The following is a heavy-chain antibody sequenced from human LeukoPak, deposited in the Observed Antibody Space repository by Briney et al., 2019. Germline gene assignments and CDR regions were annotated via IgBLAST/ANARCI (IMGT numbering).Heavy chain of an antibody. J-gene: IGHJ3*02. CDR1: GFTFSSYA. D-gene: IGHD3-10*01. CDR3: ARGSSGRPPLAGTPGAFDI. CDR2: ISYDGSNK. V-gene: IGHV3-30*14. Sequence: GGSLRLSCAASGFTFSSYAMHWVRQAPGKGLEWVAVISYDGSNKYYADSVKGRFTISRDNSKNTLYLQMGSLRAEDMAVYYCARGSSGRPPLAGTPGAFDIWGQGTMVTVSS.